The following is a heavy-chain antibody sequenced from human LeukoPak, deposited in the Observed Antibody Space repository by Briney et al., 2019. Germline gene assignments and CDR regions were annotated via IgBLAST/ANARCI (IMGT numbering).Heavy chain of an antibody. CDR3: ARHSGSYSDFQH. CDR1: GGSISSYY. CDR2: IYYSGST. D-gene: IGHD1-26*01. Sequence: PSETLSLTCTVSGGSISSYYWGWIRQPPGKGLEWIGYIYYSGSTNYNPSLKSRVTISVDTSKNQFSLKLSSVTAADTAVYYCARHSGSYSDFQHWGQGTLVTVSS. J-gene: IGHJ1*01. V-gene: IGHV4-59*01.